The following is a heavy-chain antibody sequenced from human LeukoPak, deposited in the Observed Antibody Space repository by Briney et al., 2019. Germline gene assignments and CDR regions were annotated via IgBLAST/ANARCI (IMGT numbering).Heavy chain of an antibody. J-gene: IGHJ6*02. V-gene: IGHV4-59*01. D-gene: IGHD3-10*01. Sequence: SETLSLTCTVFGGSISSYYWSWIRQPPGKGLEWIGYIYYSGSTNYNPSLKSRVTISVDTSKNQFSLKLSSVTAADTAVYYCARVLEVYGSGHYGMDVWGQGTTVTVSS. CDR3: ARVLEVYGSGHYGMDV. CDR1: GGSISSYY. CDR2: IYYSGST.